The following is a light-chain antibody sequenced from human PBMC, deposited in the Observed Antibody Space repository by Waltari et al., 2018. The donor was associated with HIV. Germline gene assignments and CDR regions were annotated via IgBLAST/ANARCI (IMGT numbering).Light chain of an antibody. J-gene: IGLJ2*01. V-gene: IGLV2-14*03. CDR2: DVS. CDR1: SRDVGGYNY. Sequence: QSALTQPASVSGSPGQSLTISCPGTSRDVGGYNYVPWSQHHPGKAPKLMIYDVSNRPSGFSNRFSGSKSGNTASLTISGLQAEDEADYYCNSYTTSSTLHVVFGGGTKLTVL. CDR3: NSYTTSSTLHVV.